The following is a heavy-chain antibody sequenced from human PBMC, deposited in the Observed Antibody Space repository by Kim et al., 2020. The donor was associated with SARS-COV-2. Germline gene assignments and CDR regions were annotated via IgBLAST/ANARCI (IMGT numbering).Heavy chain of an antibody. CDR1: GYSISSGYY. V-gene: IGHV4-38-2*02. CDR3: ARDPHCSGGSCYPFDY. D-gene: IGHD2-15*01. Sequence: SETLSLTCTVSGYSISSGYYWGWIRQPPGKGLVWIGSSYHSGNTYYNPSLKSRVTISMDTSKNQFSLKLNSVTAADTAVYYCARDPHCSGGSCYPFDYWG. CDR2: SYHSGNT. J-gene: IGHJ4*01.